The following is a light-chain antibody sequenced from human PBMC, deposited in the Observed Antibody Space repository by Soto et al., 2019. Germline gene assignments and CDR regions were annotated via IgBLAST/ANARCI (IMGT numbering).Light chain of an antibody. CDR3: ETWDNNILV. J-gene: IGLJ2*01. V-gene: IGLV4-60*02. CDR2: LEVSGSY. CDR1: SGHSSYI. Sequence: QPVLTQSSSASASLGSSVKLTCTLSSGHSSYIIAWHQQQPGKAPRYLMKLEVSGSYNEGSGVPDRFSGSSSGADRYLTISNLQFEDEADYYCETWDNNILVFGGGTKLTVL.